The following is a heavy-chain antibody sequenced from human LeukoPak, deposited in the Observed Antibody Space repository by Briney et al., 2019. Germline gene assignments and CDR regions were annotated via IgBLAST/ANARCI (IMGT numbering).Heavy chain of an antibody. CDR2: IYYSGST. CDR1: GGSISSYY. CDR3: ARVERYCSGGSCWGNWFDP. Sequence: SETLSLTCTVSGGSISSYYWSWIRQPPGKGLEWIGYIYYSGSTNYNPSLKSRVTISVDTSKNQFSLKLGSVTAADTAVYYCARVERYCSGGSCWGNWFDPWGRGTLVTVSS. J-gene: IGHJ5*02. V-gene: IGHV4-59*01. D-gene: IGHD2-15*01.